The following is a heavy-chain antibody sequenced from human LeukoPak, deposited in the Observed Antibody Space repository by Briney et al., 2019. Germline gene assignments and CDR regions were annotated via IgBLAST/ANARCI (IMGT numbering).Heavy chain of an antibody. CDR3: TRVPAAIRNYYYYMDV. Sequence: GGSLRLSCAASGFTFSGSATHWVRQASGKGLEWVGRIRSKANSYATAYAASVKGRFTISRDDSKNTAYLQMNSLKTEDTAVYYCTRVPAAIRNYYYYMDVWGKGTTVTVSS. CDR2: IRSKANSYAT. V-gene: IGHV3-73*01. J-gene: IGHJ6*03. D-gene: IGHD2-2*01. CDR1: GFTFSGSA.